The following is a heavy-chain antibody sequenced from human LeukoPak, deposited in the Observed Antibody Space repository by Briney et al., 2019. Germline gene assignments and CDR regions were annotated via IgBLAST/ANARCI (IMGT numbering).Heavy chain of an antibody. CDR1: GGDFNTYS. J-gene: IGHJ4*02. CDR2: IVTILRPS. Sequence: SVKVSCKASGGDFNTYSLSWIRQAPGQGLEWMGGIVTILRPSTYAQRFQGRVKIIADEVRGTVYMELGSLTSGDTAVYYCARRLHGRRDPYNPFDSWGQGTLVTVSA. D-gene: IGHD1-1*01. CDR3: ARRLHGRRDPYNPFDS. V-gene: IGHV1-69*01.